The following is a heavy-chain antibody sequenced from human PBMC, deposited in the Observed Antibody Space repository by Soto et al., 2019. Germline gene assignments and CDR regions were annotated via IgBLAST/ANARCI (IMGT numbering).Heavy chain of an antibody. D-gene: IGHD1-26*01. CDR2: IYWDDSK. CDR3: AHAYGGRSLY. V-gene: IGHV2-5*02. J-gene: IGHJ4*02. CDR1: GFSLTTDRVG. Sequence: QITLKESGPTLVKPTQTLTLTCTFSGFSLTTDRVGEGWIRQPPGEALEWLAVIYWDDSKTYRPSLESRLTITKDTSKIQVALTMTNLDSLDTATYYCAHAYGGRSLYWGQGTLVTVSS.